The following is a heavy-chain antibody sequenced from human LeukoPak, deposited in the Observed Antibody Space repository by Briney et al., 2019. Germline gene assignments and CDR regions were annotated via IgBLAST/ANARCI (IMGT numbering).Heavy chain of an antibody. CDR2: IYSGGST. Sequence: GGSLRLSCAASGFTVSSNYMSWVRQAPGKGLEWVSVIYSGGSTYYADSVKGRFTISRDNSKNTLYLQMNSLRAEDTAVYYCARVSDHYYYMDVWGKGTTVTVSS. V-gene: IGHV3-53*01. D-gene: IGHD3-10*01. J-gene: IGHJ6*03. CDR1: GFTVSSNY. CDR3: ARVSDHYYYMDV.